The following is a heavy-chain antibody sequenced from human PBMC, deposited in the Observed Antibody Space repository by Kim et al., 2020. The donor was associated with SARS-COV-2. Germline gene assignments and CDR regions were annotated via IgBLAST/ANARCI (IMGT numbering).Heavy chain of an antibody. CDR2: ISGSGGST. J-gene: IGHJ4*02. CDR3: AKIKEGIAAAGYSYYFDY. V-gene: IGHV3-23*01. Sequence: GGSLRLSCAASGFTFSSYAMSWVRQAPGKGLEWVSAISGSGGSTYYADSVKGRFTISRDNSKNTLYLQMNSLRAEDTAVYYCAKIKEGIAAAGYSYYFDYWGQGTLVTVSS. D-gene: IGHD6-13*01. CDR1: GFTFSSYA.